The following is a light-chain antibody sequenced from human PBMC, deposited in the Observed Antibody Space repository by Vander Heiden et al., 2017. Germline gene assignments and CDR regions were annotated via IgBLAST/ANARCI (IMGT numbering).Light chain of an antibody. CDR1: SSNIGAGYD. Sequence: SVLTQPPSVSVAPGQRVTSSCTGRSSNIGAGYDVHWYQQLPATAPKLLMYGNTNRPSGVPDRFSGSKSGTSASLDITGLQAEDEADYYCQSYDTSLSRRVFGTGTKVTVL. CDR3: QSYDTSLSRRV. CDR2: GNT. V-gene: IGLV1-40*01. J-gene: IGLJ1*01.